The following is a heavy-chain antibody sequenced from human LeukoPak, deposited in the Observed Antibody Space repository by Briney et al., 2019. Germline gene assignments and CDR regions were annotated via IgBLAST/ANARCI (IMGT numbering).Heavy chain of an antibody. CDR3: ARDLGYSRDY. D-gene: IGHD4-11*01. CDR1: GFTFSSYT. CDR2: ISSSSSYM. J-gene: IGHJ4*02. Sequence: GGSLRLSYAASGFTFSSYTMNWVRQPPGKGLEWVSTISSSSSYMYYADSVKGRFTISRDNAKNSLYLQMNTLRAEDTAVYYCARDLGYSRDYWGQGTLVTVSS. V-gene: IGHV3-21*01.